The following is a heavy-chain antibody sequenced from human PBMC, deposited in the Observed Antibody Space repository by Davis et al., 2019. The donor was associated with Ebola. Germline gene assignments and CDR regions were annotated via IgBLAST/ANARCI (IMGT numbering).Heavy chain of an antibody. V-gene: IGHV4-34*01. J-gene: IGHJ4*02. CDR3: ARDRGSSGYYYSYYFDY. Sequence: PSETLSLTCAVYGGSFSGYYWSWIRQPPGKGLEWIGEINHSGSTNYNPSLKSRVTISVDTSKNQFSLKLSSVTAADTAVYYCARDRGSSGYYYSYYFDYWGQGTLVTVSS. CDR1: GGSFSGYY. CDR2: INHSGST. D-gene: IGHD3-22*01.